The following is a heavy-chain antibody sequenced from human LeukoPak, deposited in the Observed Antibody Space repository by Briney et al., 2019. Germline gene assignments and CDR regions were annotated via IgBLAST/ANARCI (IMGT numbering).Heavy chain of an antibody. V-gene: IGHV1-18*01. CDR1: GYTFTSYG. D-gene: IGHD5-12*01. Sequence: ASVKVSCKASGYTFTSYGISWVRQAPGQGLEWMGWISAYNGNTKYAQKFQGRVTMTTDTSTTTAYMELRSLRSDDTAVYYCAREGSAVATYNWFDPWGQGTLVAVSS. J-gene: IGHJ5*02. CDR3: AREGSAVATYNWFDP. CDR2: ISAYNGNT.